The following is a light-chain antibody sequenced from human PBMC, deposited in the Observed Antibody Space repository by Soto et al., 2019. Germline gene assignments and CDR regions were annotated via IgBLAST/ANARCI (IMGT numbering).Light chain of an antibody. Sequence: QSALTQPASVSASPGQSITISCTGTSSDVGAYNCVSWYQQHPGKAPKLIVYEVNNRPSGVSYRFSGSKSGSTASLTISGLQAEDEADYYCSSYTSSSTLAYVFGTGTKLTVL. V-gene: IGLV2-14*01. J-gene: IGLJ1*01. CDR2: EVN. CDR3: SSYTSSSTLAYV. CDR1: SSDVGAYNC.